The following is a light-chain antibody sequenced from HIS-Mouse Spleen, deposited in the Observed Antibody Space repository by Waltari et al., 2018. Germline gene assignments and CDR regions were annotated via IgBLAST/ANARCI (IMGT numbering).Light chain of an antibody. J-gene: IGLJ2*01. V-gene: IGLV3-19*01. CDR2: GNN. Sequence: SSELPQDPAVSVALGQTVMSTCQVDSLRSSYASVYQQNPGQALVLVIYGNNNRPSGIPDRFSGSSSGNTASLTITGAQAEDEADYYCNSRDSSGNHVVFGGGTKLTVL. CDR1: SLRSSY. CDR3: NSRDSSGNHVV.